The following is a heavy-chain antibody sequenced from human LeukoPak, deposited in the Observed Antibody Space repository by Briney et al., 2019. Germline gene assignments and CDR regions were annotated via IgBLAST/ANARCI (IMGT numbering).Heavy chain of an antibody. Sequence: SVKVSCKASGFTFTSPAVQWVRQARGQRLEWIGWIVVGSGNTNYAQKFQERVTITRDMSTSTAYMELSSLRSEDTAVYYCAASPDYYDSSGYSYYFDYWGQGTLVTVSS. J-gene: IGHJ4*02. V-gene: IGHV1-58*01. D-gene: IGHD3-22*01. CDR3: AASPDYYDSSGYSYYFDY. CDR1: GFTFTSPA. CDR2: IVVGSGNT.